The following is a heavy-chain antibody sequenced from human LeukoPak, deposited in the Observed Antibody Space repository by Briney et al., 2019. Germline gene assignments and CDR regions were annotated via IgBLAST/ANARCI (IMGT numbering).Heavy chain of an antibody. CDR3: ARDHMVQGLDY. Sequence: GGSLRLSCAASGFTVSSNYMSWVRQAPGKGLEWVSYISSSGSTIYYADSVKGRFTISRDNAKNSLYLQMNSLRAEDTAVYYCARDHMVQGLDYWGQGTLVTVSS. CDR2: ISSSGSTI. V-gene: IGHV3-11*01. D-gene: IGHD3-10*01. J-gene: IGHJ4*02. CDR1: GFTVSSNY.